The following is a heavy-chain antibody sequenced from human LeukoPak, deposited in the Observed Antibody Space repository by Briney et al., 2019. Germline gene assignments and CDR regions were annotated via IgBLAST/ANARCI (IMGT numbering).Heavy chain of an antibody. J-gene: IGHJ4*02. CDR2: IDEHGFKT. D-gene: IGHD1-7*01. V-gene: IGHV3-7*01. CDR3: ARDGITCTRDY. Sequence: GGSLRLSCAASGFIFRSYWMVWVRQAPGKGLEWVASIDEHGFKTYYAASVTGRFTISKDTAKNSLDLQMNSLRAEDTAVYYCARDGITCTRDYWGQGALITVSS. CDR1: GFIFRSYW.